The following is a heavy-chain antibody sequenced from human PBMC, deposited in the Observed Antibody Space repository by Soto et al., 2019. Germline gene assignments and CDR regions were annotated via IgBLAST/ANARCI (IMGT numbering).Heavy chain of an antibody. V-gene: IGHV4-59*01. D-gene: IGHD5-18*01. CDR1: GGSISTYY. CDR3: AREGYNFGPFDF. CDR2: ISYSGTT. Sequence: SETLSLTCTVSGGSISTYYWSWIRRPPGMGLEWIASISYSGTTNYNSSLKSRVTISIDTSKNQFSLKFNSVTAADTAVYYCAREGYNFGPFDFWGQGALVTVSS. J-gene: IGHJ4*02.